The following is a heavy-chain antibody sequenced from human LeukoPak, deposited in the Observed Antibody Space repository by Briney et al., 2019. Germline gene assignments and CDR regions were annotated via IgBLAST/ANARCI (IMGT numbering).Heavy chain of an antibody. D-gene: IGHD2-21*01. V-gene: IGHV3-53*01. CDR1: GFTVSSND. J-gene: IGHJ3*02. CDR3: AKDRERQIPLHTFDI. Sequence: PGGSLRLSCAAPGFTVSSNDMSWVPQAPGKGLEWVSVIYRGGNTYYADSVKGRFTISRDNSNNTLYLQMNSLRAEDTALYFCAKDRERQIPLHTFDIWGQGTMVTVSS. CDR2: IYRGGNT.